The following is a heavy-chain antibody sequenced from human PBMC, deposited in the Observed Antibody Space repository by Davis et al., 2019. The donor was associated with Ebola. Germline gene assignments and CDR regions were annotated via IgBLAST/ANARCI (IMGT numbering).Heavy chain of an antibody. V-gene: IGHV3-30*03. D-gene: IGHD6-25*01. CDR2: ISPDASSI. Sequence: PGGSLRLSCAASGFTFSRYDMHWVRQAPGKGLEWMAIISPDASSIYYAESVKGRFTISRDNSKNTLFLQMTSLKPEDTALYYCARAANHYYYGMDVWGQGTTVTVSS. J-gene: IGHJ6*02. CDR3: ARAANHYYYGMDV. CDR1: GFTFSRYD.